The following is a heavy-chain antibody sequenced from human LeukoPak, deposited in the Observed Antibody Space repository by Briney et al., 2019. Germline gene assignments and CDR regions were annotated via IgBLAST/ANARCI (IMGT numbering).Heavy chain of an antibody. Sequence: SETLSLTCAVYDGSRGDYWSWIRQPPGKGLEWIGEIHPSGITSFNPSLKSRASISADTSKNQFSLKLTSVTAADTALYYCSRGRDQSKTGDYWGQGTLVTVSS. V-gene: IGHV4-34*01. D-gene: IGHD2-2*01. J-gene: IGHJ4*02. CDR1: DGSRGDY. CDR3: SRGRDQSKTGDY. CDR2: IHPSGIT.